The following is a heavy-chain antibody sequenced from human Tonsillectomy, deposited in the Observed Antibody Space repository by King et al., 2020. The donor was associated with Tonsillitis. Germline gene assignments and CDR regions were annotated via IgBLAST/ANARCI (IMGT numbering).Heavy chain of an antibody. J-gene: IGHJ4*02. CDR3: ARLGPYLGATRPFDY. V-gene: IGHV5-51*01. D-gene: IGHD1-26*01. CDR1: GYSFTSYW. CDR2: IYPGDSDT. Sequence: EVQLVQSGAEVKKPGESLKISCKGSGYSFTSYWIGWVRQMPGKGLEWMGIIYPGDSDTRYSPSFQGQVTISADKSISTAYLQWSSLKASDTDMYYCARLGPYLGATRPFDYWGQGTLVTVSS.